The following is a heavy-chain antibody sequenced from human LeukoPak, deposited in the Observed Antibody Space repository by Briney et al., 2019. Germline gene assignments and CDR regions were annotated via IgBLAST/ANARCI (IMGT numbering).Heavy chain of an antibody. CDR2: IAYNGDSH. D-gene: IGHD2-8*01. V-gene: IGHV3-30*04. CDR3: ARDLSTNEPEYFDY. Sequence: GGSLRLSCAASGFTFNLHAMHWVRQAPGKGLEWVAAIAYNGDSHFHANSVKGRFTISRDNSKDTLFLQMNDLRTDDTALYFCARDLSTNEPEYFDYWGQGTLVAVSS. J-gene: IGHJ4*02. CDR1: GFTFNLHA.